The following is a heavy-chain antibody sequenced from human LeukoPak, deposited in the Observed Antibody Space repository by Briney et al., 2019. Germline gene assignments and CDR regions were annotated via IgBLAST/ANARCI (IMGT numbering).Heavy chain of an antibody. D-gene: IGHD2-15*01. Sequence: GGSLRLSCAASGFTFSSYDMHWVRQGTGKGVEWGSAIGTAGDTYYPGSVKGRFTISRENAKNSLYLQMNSLRAEDTAVYYCARDGPTGGNYYYGMDVWGQGTTVTVSS. CDR3: ARDGPTGGNYYYGMDV. V-gene: IGHV3-13*01. J-gene: IGHJ6*02. CDR2: IGTAGDT. CDR1: GFTFSSYD.